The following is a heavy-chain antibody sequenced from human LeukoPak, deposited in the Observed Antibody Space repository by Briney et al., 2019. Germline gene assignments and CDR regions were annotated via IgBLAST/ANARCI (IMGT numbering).Heavy chain of an antibody. D-gene: IGHD3-9*01. CDR2: INWNGGST. CDR1: GFTFDDYG. CDR3: ARGRGILTGYYLGY. Sequence: GGSLRLSCAASGFTFDDYGMSWVRQAPGKGLEWVSGINWNGGSTGYADSVKGRFTISRDNAKNSLYMQMNSLRAEDTALYYCARGRGILTGYYLGYWGQGTLVTVSS. V-gene: IGHV3-20*04. J-gene: IGHJ4*02.